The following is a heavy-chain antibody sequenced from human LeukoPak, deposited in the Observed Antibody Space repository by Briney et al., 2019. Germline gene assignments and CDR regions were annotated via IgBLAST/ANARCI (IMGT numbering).Heavy chain of an antibody. CDR1: GFTFSSYA. CDR2: ISVTGDIT. D-gene: IGHD3-10*01. J-gene: IGHJ4*02. CDR3: AKSYITRYPLQFKFDL. Sequence: GGSLRLSCAASGFTFSSYAMSWLRQTPQKGLEWVSGISVTGDITYYADSVKGRFTIARDNSRTTLYLQLNSLRADDTAVYYCAKSYITRYPLQFKFDLGGQGAQVIVSS. V-gene: IGHV3-23*01.